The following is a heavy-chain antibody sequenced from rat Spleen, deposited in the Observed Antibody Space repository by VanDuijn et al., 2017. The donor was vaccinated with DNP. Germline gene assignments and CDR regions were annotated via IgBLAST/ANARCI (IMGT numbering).Heavy chain of an antibody. CDR1: GFTFSNYG. Sequence: EVQLVASGGGLVQPGRSLKLSCAASGFTFSNYGMAWVRQAPTKGLEWVASISTGGGNTYYRDSVKGRFTISRDNAKNTQYLQMDSLRAEDTATYYCATQEGVAHGGFAYWGQGTLVTVSS. D-gene: IGHD1-11*01. CDR2: ISTGGGNT. CDR3: ATQEGVAHGGFAY. V-gene: IGHV5S13*01. J-gene: IGHJ3*01.